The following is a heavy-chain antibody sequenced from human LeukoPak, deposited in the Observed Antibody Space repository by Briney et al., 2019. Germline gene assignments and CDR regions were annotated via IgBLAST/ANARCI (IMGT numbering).Heavy chain of an antibody. Sequence: SETLSLTCTVSGGSISSYYWSWIRQPAGKGLEWIGRIYTSGSTNYNPSLKRRVTMSVDTSKNQFSLKLSSGTAADTAVYYCARGIAAAGIDYWGQGTLVTVSS. CDR3: ARGIAAAGIDY. D-gene: IGHD6-13*01. CDR1: GGSISSYY. CDR2: IYTSGST. V-gene: IGHV4-4*07. J-gene: IGHJ4*02.